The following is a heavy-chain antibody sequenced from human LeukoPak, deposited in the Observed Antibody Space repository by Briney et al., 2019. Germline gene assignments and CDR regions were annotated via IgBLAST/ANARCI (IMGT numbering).Heavy chain of an antibody. D-gene: IGHD3-10*01. Sequence: PSETLSLTCIVSGDSISSGNYYWSWIRQPAGKGLEWIGRFSSSGSTDYNASLKSRVTMSVDTSKNQLSLKVISVTAADTAVYYCARDNSVGGIAWWFDPWGQGTLVTVSS. V-gene: IGHV4-61*02. CDR1: GDSISSGNYY. CDR3: ARDNSVGGIAWWFDP. CDR2: FSSSGST. J-gene: IGHJ5*02.